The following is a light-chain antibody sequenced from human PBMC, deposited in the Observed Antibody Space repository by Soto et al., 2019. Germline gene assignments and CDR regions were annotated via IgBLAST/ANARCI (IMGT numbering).Light chain of an antibody. CDR2: SAS. CDR1: QSVSSY. V-gene: IGKV3-15*01. CDR3: QQYNKWPLT. Sequence: DIVVTQSPVTLSVSTGERATLSCRASQSVSSYLAWYQQKRGQAPRLLIYSASTRATGIPARFSGSGSGTEFILTISSLQSEDFAVYYCQQYNKWPLTFGEGTKVDIK. J-gene: IGKJ4*01.